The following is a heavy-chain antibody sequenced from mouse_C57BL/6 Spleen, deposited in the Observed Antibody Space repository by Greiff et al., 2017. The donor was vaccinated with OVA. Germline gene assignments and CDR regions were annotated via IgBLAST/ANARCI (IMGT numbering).Heavy chain of an antibody. J-gene: IGHJ3*01. Sequence: DVKLVESGGGLVKPGGSLKLSCAASGFTFSSYTMSWVRQTPEKRLEWVATISGGGGNTYYPDSVKGRFTISRDNAKNTLYLQMSSLRSEDTALYYCARHLYYGSSYWFAYWGQGTLVTVSA. CDR3: ARHLYYGSSYWFAY. CDR1: GFTFSSYT. D-gene: IGHD1-1*01. V-gene: IGHV5-9*01. CDR2: ISGGGGNT.